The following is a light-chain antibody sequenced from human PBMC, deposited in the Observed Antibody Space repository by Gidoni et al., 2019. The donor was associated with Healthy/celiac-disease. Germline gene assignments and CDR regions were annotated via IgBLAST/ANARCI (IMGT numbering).Light chain of an antibody. CDR2: QDS. CDR1: KLGDKY. V-gene: IGLV3-1*01. CDR3: QAWDSSTVV. J-gene: IGLJ2*01. Sequence: SYELTQLPSVSVSPGQTASITCSGDKLGDKYACWYQQKPGQSPVLVIYQDSKRTSGIPERFSGSNSGNTATLTISGTQARDEADYYCQAWDSSTVVFGGGTKLTVL.